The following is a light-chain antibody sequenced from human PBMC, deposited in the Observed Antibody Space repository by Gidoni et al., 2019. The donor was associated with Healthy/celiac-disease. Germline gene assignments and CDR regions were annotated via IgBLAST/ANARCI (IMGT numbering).Light chain of an antibody. J-gene: IGLJ2*01. V-gene: IGLV2-18*02. Sequence: QSALTQPPSVSGSPGQSVTISCTGTSIDVGSYNRVSWSQQPPGTAPKLMIYAVSNRPSGVPDRFSGSKSGNTASLNISGLQAEDEADYYCSAYTSSSTSVVFGGGTKRTVL. CDR3: SAYTSSSTSVV. CDR1: SIDVGSYNR. CDR2: AVS.